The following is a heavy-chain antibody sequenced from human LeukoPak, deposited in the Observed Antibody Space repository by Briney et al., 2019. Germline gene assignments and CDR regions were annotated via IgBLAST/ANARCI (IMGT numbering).Heavy chain of an antibody. Sequence: SGTLSLTCAVSGGSISSSNWWSWVRQPPGKGLEWIGEIYHSGSTSYNPSLQSRVTISLDKSKNQFSLKLSSVTAADTAVYYCAIGRSGGDWFDPWGQGTLVTVSS. D-gene: IGHD3-10*01. CDR2: IYHSGST. CDR3: AIGRSGGDWFDP. J-gene: IGHJ5*02. CDR1: GGSISSSNW. V-gene: IGHV4-4*02.